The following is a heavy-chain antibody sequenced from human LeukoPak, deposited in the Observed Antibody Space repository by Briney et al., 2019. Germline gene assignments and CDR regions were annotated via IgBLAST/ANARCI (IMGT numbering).Heavy chain of an antibody. Sequence: GVSLRLSCAASGFTFSGYAMSWVRQAPGKGLEWVSAISGSGGSTYYADSVKGRFTISRDNSKNTLYLQMNSLRAEDTAVYYCAKDLEQWLVQGAFDIWGQGTMVTVSS. V-gene: IGHV3-23*01. J-gene: IGHJ3*02. CDR2: ISGSGGST. D-gene: IGHD6-19*01. CDR1: GFTFSGYA. CDR3: AKDLEQWLVQGAFDI.